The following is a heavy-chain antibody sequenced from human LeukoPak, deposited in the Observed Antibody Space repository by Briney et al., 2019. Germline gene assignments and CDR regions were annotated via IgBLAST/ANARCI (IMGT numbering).Heavy chain of an antibody. CDR3: ARDSVVPTVTPDH. Sequence: TSETLSLTCTVSGGSISSSSYYWGWIRQPPGKGLEWIGSIYYSGSTYYNPSLKSRVTISVDTSKNQFSLKLSSVTAADTAVYYCARDSVVPTVTPDHWGQGTLVTVSS. CDR2: IYYSGST. D-gene: IGHD4-17*01. J-gene: IGHJ5*02. V-gene: IGHV4-39*07. CDR1: GGSISSSSYY.